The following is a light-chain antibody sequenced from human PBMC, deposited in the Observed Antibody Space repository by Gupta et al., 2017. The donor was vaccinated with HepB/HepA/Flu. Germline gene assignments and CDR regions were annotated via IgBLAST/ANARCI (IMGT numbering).Light chain of an antibody. V-gene: IGLV2-14*03. J-gene: IGLJ1*01. CDR2: DVS. CDR1: SSDVGGYNY. Sequence: QSALTQPASVSGSPGQSITISCTGTSSDVGGYNYVSWYQQHPGKAPKLRIYDVSNRPSGVFNRFSGAKSGNTASLTISGLQAEDEADYYCSSYTSSSTLFSVFGTGTKVTVL. CDR3: SSYTSSSTLFSV.